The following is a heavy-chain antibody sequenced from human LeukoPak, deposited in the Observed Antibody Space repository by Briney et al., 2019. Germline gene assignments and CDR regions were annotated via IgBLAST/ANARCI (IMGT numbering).Heavy chain of an antibody. V-gene: IGHV1-46*01. Sequence: ASVKVSCKASGYTFTSYYMHWVRQAPGQGLEWMGIINPSGGSTSYAQKFQGRVTMTRDTSISTAYMELSRLRSDDTAVYYCASRLVGADYWGQGTLVTVSS. CDR1: GYTFTSYY. CDR3: ASRLVGADY. D-gene: IGHD3-16*01. J-gene: IGHJ4*02. CDR2: INPSGGST.